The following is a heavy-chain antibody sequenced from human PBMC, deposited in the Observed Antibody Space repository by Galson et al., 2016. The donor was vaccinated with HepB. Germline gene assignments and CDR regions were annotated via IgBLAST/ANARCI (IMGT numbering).Heavy chain of an antibody. CDR3: ARGFIYCFGSGIYSSGGDFDY. V-gene: IGHV1-3*01. J-gene: IGHJ4*02. Sequence: SVKVSCKASGYTFINYVIHWLRQAPGQRLEWMGWINAGNGDTKFSQKFQDRVTITRDTSASTAYMELSSLRSEDTALYYCARGFIYCFGSGIYSSGGDFDYWGQGTLVTVSS. CDR2: INAGNGDT. CDR1: GYTFINYV. D-gene: IGHD3-10*01.